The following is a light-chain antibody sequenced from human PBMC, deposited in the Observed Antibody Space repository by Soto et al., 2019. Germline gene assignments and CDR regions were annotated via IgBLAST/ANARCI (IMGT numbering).Light chain of an antibody. J-gene: IGLJ1*01. V-gene: IGLV2-8*01. CDR1: SSDVGGYDY. CDR3: KSYTGGTPSSV. CDR2: EVT. Sequence: QSVLTQPPSASGSPGQSVTISGTGTSSDVGGYDYVSWYQQHPGKAPKLMIYEVTIRPSGVSDRFSGSKSGNTASLTVSGLQAEDEADYYCKSYTGGTPSSVFATGTKVIVL.